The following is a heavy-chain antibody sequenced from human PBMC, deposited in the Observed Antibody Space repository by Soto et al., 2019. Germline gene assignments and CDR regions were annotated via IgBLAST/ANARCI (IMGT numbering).Heavy chain of an antibody. D-gene: IGHD1-7*01. CDR2: IYPGDSDT. V-gene: IGHV5-51*01. CDR3: ARQAGTITKSYYYYFDV. J-gene: IGHJ6*03. Sequence: PGESLKISCKGSGYNFGSKWIGWVRQMPGKGLEWMGIIYPGDSDTRYSPSFQGQVTISADKSINTAYLQWSSLKASDTAMYYCARQAGTITKSYYYYFDVWAKGTKVTVSS. CDR1: GYNFGSKW.